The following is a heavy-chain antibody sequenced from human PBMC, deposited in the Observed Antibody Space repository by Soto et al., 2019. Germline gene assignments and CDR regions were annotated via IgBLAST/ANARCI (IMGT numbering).Heavy chain of an antibody. D-gene: IGHD3-16*01. CDR2: ISYDGSNK. J-gene: IGHJ4*02. CDR1: GFTFSSYG. CDR3: AKDLDYPYYFDY. Sequence: GGSLRLSCAASGFTFSSYGMHWVRQAPGKGLEWVAVISYDGSNKFYADSVKGRFTISRDNSKNKLYLQINSQRAEDTVVYYCAKDLDYPYYFDYWGQGTLVTVSS. V-gene: IGHV3-30*18.